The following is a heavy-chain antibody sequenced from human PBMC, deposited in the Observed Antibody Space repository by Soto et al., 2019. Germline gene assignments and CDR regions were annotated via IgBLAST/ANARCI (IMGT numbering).Heavy chain of an antibody. V-gene: IGHV4-31*11. CDR1: GGTIISADSY. D-gene: IGHD2-21*01. CDR3: ARDFVRSAIGL. CDR2: IAYSVDT. J-gene: IGHJ5*02. Sequence: SETLSLTCAVSGGTIISADSYWFWIRKHPGKCLEWIGYIAYSVDTYYNPSLRSRVTISADTSENKFSLTLKSVTAADTAVYFCARDFVRSAIGLWGQGTSVTVSS.